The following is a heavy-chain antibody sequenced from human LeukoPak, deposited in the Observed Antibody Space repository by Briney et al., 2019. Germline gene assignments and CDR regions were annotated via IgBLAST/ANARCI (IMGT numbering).Heavy chain of an antibody. D-gene: IGHD1-26*01. CDR1: GYIFTNYW. V-gene: IGHV5-51*01. Sequence: GESLKISCKGSGYIFTNYWIAWVRQMPGKGREWMGIIYPGDSDTRYSPSFQGQVTISADKSISTACLQWSSLKASDTAMYYCARRSGNFQADYNFDYWGQGTLVTVSS. CDR3: ARRSGNFQADYNFDY. CDR2: IYPGDSDT. J-gene: IGHJ4*02.